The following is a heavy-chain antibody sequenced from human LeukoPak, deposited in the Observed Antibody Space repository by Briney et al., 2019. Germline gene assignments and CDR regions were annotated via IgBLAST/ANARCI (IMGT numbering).Heavy chain of an antibody. CDR1: GYSFSNHE. V-gene: IGHV3-48*03. D-gene: IGHD3-10*01. Sequence: GGSLRLSCEASGYSFSNHEMNWVRQAPGKGLEWLSYINSGGTTKYYADSVKGRFTISRDNAKNSLYLQMNSLRADDTAVYYCARDRPRSDSYYVFDYWGQGNLVIVPS. J-gene: IGHJ4*02. CDR2: INSGGTTK. CDR3: ARDRPRSDSYYVFDY.